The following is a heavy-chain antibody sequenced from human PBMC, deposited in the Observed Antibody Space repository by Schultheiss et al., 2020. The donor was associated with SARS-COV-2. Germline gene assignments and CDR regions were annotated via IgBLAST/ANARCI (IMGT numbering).Heavy chain of an antibody. V-gene: IGHV3-30-3*01. J-gene: IGHJ4*02. CDR3: ARDRSPYYGDYVGPLDY. Sequence: GESLKISCAASGFTFSSYAMHWVRQAPGKGLEWVAVISYDGSNKYYADSVKGRFTISRDNSKNTLYLQMNSLRAEDTAVYYCARDRSPYYGDYVGPLDYWGQGTLVTVSS. CDR2: ISYDGSNK. D-gene: IGHD4-17*01. CDR1: GFTFSSYA.